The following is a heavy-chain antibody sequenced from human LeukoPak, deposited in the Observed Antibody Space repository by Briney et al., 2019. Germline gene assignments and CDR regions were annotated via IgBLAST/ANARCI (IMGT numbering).Heavy chain of an antibody. Sequence: SETLSLTCTVSGGSISSYYWSWIRQPPGKRLKWIGYIYYSGSTNYNPSLKSRVTISVDTSKNQFSLKLSSVTAADTAVYYCARVPPGDYYDSSGYFLPSAFDIWGQGTMVTVSS. CDR1: GGSISSYY. D-gene: IGHD3-22*01. CDR2: IYYSGST. CDR3: ARVPPGDYYDSSGYFLPSAFDI. V-gene: IGHV4-59*01. J-gene: IGHJ3*02.